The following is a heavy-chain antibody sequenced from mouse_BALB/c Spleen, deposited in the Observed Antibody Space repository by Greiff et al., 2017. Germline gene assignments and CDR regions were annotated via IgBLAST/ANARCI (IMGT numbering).Heavy chain of an antibody. V-gene: IGHV3-2*02. CDR1: GYSITSDYA. D-gene: IGHD2-3*01. J-gene: IGHJ2*01. Sequence: VQLQQSGPGLVKPSQSLSLTCTVTGYSITSDYAWNWIRQFPGNKLEWMGYISYSGSTSYNPSLKSRISITRDTSKNQFFLQLNSVTTEDTATYYCARIYDGYSGDFDYWGQGTTLTVSS. CDR2: ISYSGST. CDR3: ARIYDGYSGDFDY.